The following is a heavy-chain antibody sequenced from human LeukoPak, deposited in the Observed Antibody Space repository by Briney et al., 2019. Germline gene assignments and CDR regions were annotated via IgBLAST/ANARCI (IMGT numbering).Heavy chain of an antibody. V-gene: IGHV3-53*01. CDR2: IYSGGGT. CDR1: GFTVSSNY. CDR3: ARDHKADAFDI. Sequence: GGSLRLSCAASGFTVSSNYMSWVRQAPGKGLEWVSVIYSGGGTYYADSVKGRFTISRDNSKNTLYLQMNSLRAEDTAVYYCARDHKADAFDIWGQGTMVTVSS. J-gene: IGHJ3*02.